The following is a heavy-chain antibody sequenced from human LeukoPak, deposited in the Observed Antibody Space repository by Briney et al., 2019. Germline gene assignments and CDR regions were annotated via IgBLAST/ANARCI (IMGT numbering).Heavy chain of an antibody. D-gene: IGHD2-15*01. J-gene: IGHJ4*02. V-gene: IGHV1-2*02. CDR3: ARDLSCSGGSCYSGYFDY. CDR1: GGTFSSYA. CDR2: INPNSGGT. Sequence: ASVKASCKASGGTFSSYAISWVRQAPGQGLEWMGWINPNSGGTNYAQKFQGRVTMTRDTSISTAYMELSRLRSDDTAVYYCARDLSCSGGSCYSGYFDYWGQGTLVTVSS.